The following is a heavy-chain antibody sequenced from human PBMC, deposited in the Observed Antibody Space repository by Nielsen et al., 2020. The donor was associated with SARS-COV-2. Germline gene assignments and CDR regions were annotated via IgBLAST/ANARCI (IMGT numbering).Heavy chain of an antibody. J-gene: IGHJ6*02. CDR2: ISYDGSNK. CDR3: AKDYFAGSYYYYGMDV. D-gene: IGHD3-10*01. V-gene: IGHV3-30*18. CDR1: GFTFSSYG. Sequence: GESLKISCAASGFTFSSYGMHWVRQAPGKGLEWVAVISYDGSNKYYADSVKGRFTISRDNSKNTLYLQMNSLRAEDTAVYYCAKDYFAGSYYYYGMDVWGQGTTVTVSS.